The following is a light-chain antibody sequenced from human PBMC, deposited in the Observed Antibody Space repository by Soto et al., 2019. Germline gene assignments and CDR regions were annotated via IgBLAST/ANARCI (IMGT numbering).Light chain of an antibody. J-gene: IGLJ2*01. V-gene: IGLV1-44*01. CDR3: QSYDTNNHVV. CDR2: GTN. Sequence: QSVLTQPPSASGTPGQRVVISCSGSTSNIGTNPVNWYQQLPGTAPKLLIYGTNQRPSGVPDRFSGSKSGTSASLTISGLQTEDEADYFCQSYDTNNHVVFGGGTKLTVL. CDR1: TSNIGTNP.